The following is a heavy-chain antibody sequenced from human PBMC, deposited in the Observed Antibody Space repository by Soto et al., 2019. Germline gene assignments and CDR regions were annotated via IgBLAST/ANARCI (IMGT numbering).Heavy chain of an antibody. D-gene: IGHD1-26*01. V-gene: IGHV3-23*01. J-gene: IGHJ4*02. CDR1: GFTFSNYA. CDR2: ISGSGDST. CDR3: ARRGSGSYYDY. Sequence: EVQLLESGGGLVQPGGSLRLSCAASGFTFSNYAMNWVRQAPVKGLEWVSVISGSGDSTYHADSVKGRFTISRDNSKNTLYLQMNSLRADDTAVYYCARRGSGSYYDYWGQGTLVTVSS.